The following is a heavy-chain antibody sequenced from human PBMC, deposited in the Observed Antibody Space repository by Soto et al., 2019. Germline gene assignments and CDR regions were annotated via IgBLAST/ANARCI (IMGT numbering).Heavy chain of an antibody. CDR2: INPNRGGT. J-gene: IGHJ3*02. CDR1: GYTFTGHY. CDR3: ARGGEDAFDI. Sequence: KPPPPSVKVSCKASGYTFTGHYMHWVRQDPGPGPEGMGWINPNRGGTNAAQKFQGWVTMTRDTSISTAYMELSRLRSDDTAVYYCARGGEDAFDIWGQGTMVTVSS. V-gene: IGHV1-2*04.